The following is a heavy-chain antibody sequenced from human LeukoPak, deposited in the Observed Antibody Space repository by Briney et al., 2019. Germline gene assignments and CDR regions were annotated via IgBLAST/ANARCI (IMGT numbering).Heavy chain of an antibody. Sequence: GGSLRLSCAASGFTFSSYAMSWVRQAPGKGLEWVSAISGSGGSTYYADSVKGRFTISRDNSKNTLYLQMNSLRAGDTAVYYCAKGSVGGSGWYAPHFDYWGQGTLVTVSS. CDR2: ISGSGGST. CDR1: GFTFSSYA. V-gene: IGHV3-23*01. CDR3: AKGSVGGSGWYAPHFDY. D-gene: IGHD6-19*01. J-gene: IGHJ4*02.